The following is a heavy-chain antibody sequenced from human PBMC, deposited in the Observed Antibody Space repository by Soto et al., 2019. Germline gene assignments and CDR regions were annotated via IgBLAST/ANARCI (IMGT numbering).Heavy chain of an antibody. CDR2: IYYTGST. J-gene: IGHJ6*02. CDR3: AGGPYYYGLDV. CDR1: GGSINTYY. V-gene: IGHV4-59*01. D-gene: IGHD3-10*01. Sequence: TCTASGGSINTYYWNWIRQSPGKGLEWIGYIYYTGSTKYNPSLESRVTISVDTSKKQFSLKLKSVTPADTAVYYCAGGPYYYGLDVWGQGTTVTVSS.